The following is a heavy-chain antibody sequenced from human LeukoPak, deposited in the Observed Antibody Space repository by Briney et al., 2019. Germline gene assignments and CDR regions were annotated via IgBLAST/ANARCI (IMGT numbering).Heavy chain of an antibody. Sequence: GGSLRLSCAASGFTLSGYWMSWVRQAPGEGLEWVARLHADGIERYYVDPVKGRFTISRDNAKNSLHLQMYSLRLDDTAVYYCARGGYSFDYLGQGTLVTVSS. CDR3: ARGGYSFDY. J-gene: IGHJ4*02. CDR2: LHADGIER. CDR1: GFTLSGYW. D-gene: IGHD5-12*01. V-gene: IGHV3-7*01.